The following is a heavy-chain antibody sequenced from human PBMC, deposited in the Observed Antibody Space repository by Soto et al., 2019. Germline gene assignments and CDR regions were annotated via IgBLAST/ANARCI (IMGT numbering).Heavy chain of an antibody. CDR3: ARLVGATTGGYYYYGMDV. CDR1: GFIFTSSA. D-gene: IGHD1-26*01. J-gene: IGHJ6*02. CDR2: INASGGNT. Sequence: GASVKVSCKTSGFIFTSSAVQWARQARGQRLEWMGIINASGGNTGYAQKFHDRVTMTRDTSTSTVYMELSSLRSEDTAVYYCARLVGATTGGYYYYGMDVWGQGTTVTVSS. V-gene: IGHV1-58*01.